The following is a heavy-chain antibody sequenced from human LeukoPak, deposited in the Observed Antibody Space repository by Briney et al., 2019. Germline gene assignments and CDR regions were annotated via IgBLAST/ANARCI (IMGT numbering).Heavy chain of an antibody. D-gene: IGHD3-16*01. Sequence: GRSLRLSCAPSGFTFDDYGMHWVRQAPGKSLEWVSGISWNSGSIGYADPVEGRFTISRDNAKNSLYLQMNSLRAEDTALYYCAKAPRGNDDYFDYWGQGTLVTVSS. CDR3: AKAPRGNDDYFDY. CDR1: GFTFDDYG. J-gene: IGHJ4*02. CDR2: ISWNSGSI. V-gene: IGHV3-9*01.